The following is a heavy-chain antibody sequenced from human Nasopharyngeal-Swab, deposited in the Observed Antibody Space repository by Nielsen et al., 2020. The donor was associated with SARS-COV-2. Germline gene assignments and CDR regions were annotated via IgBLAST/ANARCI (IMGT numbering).Heavy chain of an antibody. J-gene: IGHJ4*02. CDR2: ISSSRSYI. V-gene: IGHV3-21*01. Sequence: GGFLRPSCAASGFTSSSYSMNWVRQAPGKGLEWVSSISSSRSYIYYADSVKGRFTISRDNAKNSLYLQMNSLRAEDTAVYYCARASEITIFGVVQHWDYWGQGTLVTVSS. CDR3: ARASEITIFGVVQHWDY. D-gene: IGHD3-3*01. CDR1: GFTSSSYS.